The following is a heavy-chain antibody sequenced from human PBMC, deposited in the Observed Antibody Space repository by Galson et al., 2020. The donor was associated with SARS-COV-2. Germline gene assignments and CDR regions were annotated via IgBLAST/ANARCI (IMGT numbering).Heavy chain of an antibody. CDR3: ATYFAICGVVILHY. CDR2: FDPEDGET. CDR1: GYTLTELS. Sequence: ASVKVSCKVSGYTLTELSMHWVRQAPGKGLEWMGGFDPEDGETIYAQKFQGRVTMTEDTSTDTAYMELSSLRSEDTAVYYCATYFAICGVVILHYWGQGTLVTVSS. V-gene: IGHV1-24*01. J-gene: IGHJ4*02. D-gene: IGHD3-3*01.